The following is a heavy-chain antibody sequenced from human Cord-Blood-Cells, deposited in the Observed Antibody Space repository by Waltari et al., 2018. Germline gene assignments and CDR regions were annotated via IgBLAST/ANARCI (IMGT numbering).Heavy chain of an antibody. CDR1: GFTFHSDS. J-gene: IGHJ4*02. V-gene: IGHV3-23*01. Sequence: EVQLLVSGGALVQPGGSVRPSCAATGFTFHSDSLTLVRQAPGKGLEWVSAISGSGGSTYYADSVKGRFTISRDNSKNTLYLQMNSLRAEDTAVYYCANLRVATIGTFDYWGQGTLVTVSS. D-gene: IGHD5-12*01. CDR3: ANLRVATIGTFDY. CDR2: ISGSGGST.